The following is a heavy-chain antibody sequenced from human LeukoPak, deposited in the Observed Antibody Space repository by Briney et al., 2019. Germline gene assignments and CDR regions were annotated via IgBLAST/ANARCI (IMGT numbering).Heavy chain of an antibody. Sequence: SVKVSCKASGGSFSTYVMNWVRQAPGQGLEWMGRIIPILGRTNYAQRFQGRVTITTDESTSTAYMELSSLRSEDTAVYYCARVKGAYCTNGVCYGLYYYMDVWGKGTTVTVSS. V-gene: IGHV1-69*11. J-gene: IGHJ6*03. CDR3: ARVKGAYCTNGVCYGLYYYMDV. D-gene: IGHD2-8*01. CDR1: GGSFSTYV. CDR2: IIPILGRT.